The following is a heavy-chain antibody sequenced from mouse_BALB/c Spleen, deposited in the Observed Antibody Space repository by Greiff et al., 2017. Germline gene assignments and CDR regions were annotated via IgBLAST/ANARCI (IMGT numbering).Heavy chain of an antibody. V-gene: IGHV2-2*02. CDR1: GFSLTSYG. J-gene: IGHJ4*01. CDR3: ARDYDSYYAMDY. Sequence: VQGVESGPGLVQPSQSLSITCTVSGFSLTSYGVHWVRQSPGKGLEWLGVIWSGGSTDYNAAFISRLSISKDNSKSQVFFKMNSLQANDTAIYYCARDYDSYYAMDYWGQGTSVTVSS. CDR2: IWSGGST. D-gene: IGHD2-4*01.